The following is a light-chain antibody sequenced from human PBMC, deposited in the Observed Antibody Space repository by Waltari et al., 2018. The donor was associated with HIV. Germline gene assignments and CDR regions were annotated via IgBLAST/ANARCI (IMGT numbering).Light chain of an antibody. CDR3: QQHFSVPYT. CDR1: QSILYSSSNKNS. Sequence: DIVMTQSPDSLAVSLGERATLNCKSSQSILYSSSNKNSLSWYQHKPGQPPKLLIYWASTRESGVPDRFSGSGSGTDFTLTISSLQAEDAAVYYCQQHFSVPYTFGQGTKLEIK. V-gene: IGKV4-1*01. J-gene: IGKJ2*01. CDR2: WAS.